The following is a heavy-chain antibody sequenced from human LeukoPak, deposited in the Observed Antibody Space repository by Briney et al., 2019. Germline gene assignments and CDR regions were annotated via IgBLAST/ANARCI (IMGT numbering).Heavy chain of an antibody. D-gene: IGHD2-8*02. CDR1: GYTFTAYW. Sequence: GESLKISCKGSGYTFTAYWIGWVRQMPGKGLEWMGIIFPGDSDTRYRPSFQGQVTISVDKSISTAYLQWSSLKASDTAMYYCARRDRLTGVSDYWGQGTLVTVSS. CDR3: ARRDRLTGVSDY. J-gene: IGHJ4*02. V-gene: IGHV5-51*01. CDR2: IFPGDSDT.